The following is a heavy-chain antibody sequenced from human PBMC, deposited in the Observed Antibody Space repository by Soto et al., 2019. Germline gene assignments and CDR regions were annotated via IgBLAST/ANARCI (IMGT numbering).Heavy chain of an antibody. CDR2: ISSSRSYI. J-gene: IGHJ6*02. V-gene: IGHV3-21*01. D-gene: IGHD6-13*01. CDR1: GFTFSSFS. CDR3: AIVLPSRSWYPESVAYSYGMTV. Sequence: PGGSLRLSCAASGFTFSSFSMNWVRQASGKGLEWVSSISSSRSYIYYADSVKGRFTISRDNAKNSLYLQMNSLRAEDTAVYYCAIVLPSRSWYPESVAYSYGMTVWAEGTRVT.